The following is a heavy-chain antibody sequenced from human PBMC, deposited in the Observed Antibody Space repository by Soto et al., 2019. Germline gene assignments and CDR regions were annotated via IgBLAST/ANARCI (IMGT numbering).Heavy chain of an antibody. D-gene: IGHD3-16*02. CDR1: GFSLSTSGVG. J-gene: IGHJ5*02. CDR3: AHSGRMITFGGVIVNSWFDP. CDR2: IYWNDDK. V-gene: IGHV2-5*01. Sequence: SGPTLVNPTQPLTLTCTFSGFSLSTSGVGVGWIRQPPGKALEWLALIYWNDDKRYSPSLKSRLTITKDTSKNQVVLTMTNMDPVDTATYYCAHSGRMITFGGVIVNSWFDPWGQGTLVTVS.